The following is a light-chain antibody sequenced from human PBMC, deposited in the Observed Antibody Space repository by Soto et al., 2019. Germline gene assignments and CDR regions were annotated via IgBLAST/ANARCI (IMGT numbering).Light chain of an antibody. CDR1: QSLVHSDGNTY. CDR3: VQATQAYT. CDR2: MIP. Sequence: DIVLTQPALSSPVTLGQPASISCRSSQSLVHSDGNTYLTWLQQRQGQPPRLLIYMIPNRFSGVPSRVSGSWAGTDSALKISRVEAGDVGVYYCVQATQAYTFGQGTKLEIK. V-gene: IGKV2-24*01. J-gene: IGKJ2*01.